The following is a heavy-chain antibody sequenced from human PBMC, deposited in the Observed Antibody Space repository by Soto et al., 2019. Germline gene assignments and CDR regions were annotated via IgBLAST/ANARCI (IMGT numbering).Heavy chain of an antibody. V-gene: IGHV4-34*01. CDR2: INHSGST. Sequence: PSETLSLTCAVYGGSFSGYYWSWIRQPPGKGLEWIGEINHSGSTNYNPSLKSRVTISVDTSKNQFSLKLSSVTAADTAVYYCARGRIVVLPAAMRGWFDPWGQGTLVTVSS. D-gene: IGHD2-2*01. CDR3: ARGRIVVLPAAMRGWFDP. CDR1: GGSFSGYY. J-gene: IGHJ5*02.